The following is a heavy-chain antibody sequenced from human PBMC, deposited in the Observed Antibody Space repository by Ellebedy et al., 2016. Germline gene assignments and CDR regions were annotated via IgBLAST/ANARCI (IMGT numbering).Heavy chain of an antibody. J-gene: IGHJ6*03. CDR3: ARDQCSTTTCLSGEYYYYYMDV. CDR2: VFYGGNT. V-gene: IGHV4-59*02. D-gene: IGHD2/OR15-2a*01. CDR1: GGSVDTYY. Sequence: SETLSLXXTVSGGSVDTYYWTWIRQSPGKGLEWIGYVFYGGNTKYNPSLRSRVTISLHTSRNQFSLTLTSAAPADTAVYYCARDQCSTTTCLSGEYYYYYMDVWGKGTTVTVSS.